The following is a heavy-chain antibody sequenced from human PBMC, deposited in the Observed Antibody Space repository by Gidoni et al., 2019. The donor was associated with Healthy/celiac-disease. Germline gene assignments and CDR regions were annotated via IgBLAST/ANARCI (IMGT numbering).Heavy chain of an antibody. CDR3: ARNPPNYGMDV. CDR1: GGSISSSSYY. CDR2: IYYSGST. J-gene: IGHJ6*02. Sequence: QLQLQESGPGPVKPSETLSLTCTVSGGSISSSSYYWGWIRQPPGKGLEWIGSIYYSGSTYYNPSLKSRVTISVDTSKNQFSLKLSSVTAADTAVYYCARNPPNYGMDVWGQGTTVTVSS. V-gene: IGHV4-39*01.